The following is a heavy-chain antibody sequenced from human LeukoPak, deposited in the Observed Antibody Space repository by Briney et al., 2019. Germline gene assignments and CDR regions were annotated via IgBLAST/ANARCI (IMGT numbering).Heavy chain of an antibody. D-gene: IGHD3-9*01. CDR3: ARDLTGDPAAYFDF. CDR1: GYTFTGYH. CDR2: INPDSGGT. Sequence: ASVNVSCKASGYTFTGYHIHWVRQPPGQGLEWMGWINPDSGGTNFPQNFQGRVTMTRDTSISTVYMEISWLRSDDTAVYYCARDLTGDPAAYFDFWGQGTLVTVSS. V-gene: IGHV1-2*02. J-gene: IGHJ4*02.